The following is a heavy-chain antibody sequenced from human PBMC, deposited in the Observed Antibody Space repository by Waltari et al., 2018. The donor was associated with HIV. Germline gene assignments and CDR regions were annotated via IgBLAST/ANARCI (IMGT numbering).Heavy chain of an antibody. V-gene: IGHV3-53*01. CDR2: ISSGGST. J-gene: IGHJ2*01. Sequence: EVQLVESGGGLIQPGGSLRLSCAASGFTVSSNYMSWVRQAPGKGLEWVAVISSGGSTDYADSVKGRFTISRDNSKNTLYLQMNSLRAEDTAVYYCAREPGNWYFDLWGRGTLVTVSS. CDR3: AREPGNWYFDL. CDR1: GFTVSSNY.